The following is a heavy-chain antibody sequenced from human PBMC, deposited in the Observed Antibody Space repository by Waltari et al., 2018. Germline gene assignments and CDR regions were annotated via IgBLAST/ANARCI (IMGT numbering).Heavy chain of an antibody. CDR1: GLTFGKYA. CDR3: AKGGHFSAFDI. CDR2: IRGNGGET. Sequence: EVQLLVSGGGSVQPGGSLRLSSAASGLTFGKYALTWVHQVSGKGLEWVSTIRGNGGETFYADSVRGRFTISRDNSRNMVFLQMNSLRDDDTAVYFCAKGGHFSAFDIWGQGTMVTVSS. V-gene: IGHV3-23*01. J-gene: IGHJ3*02.